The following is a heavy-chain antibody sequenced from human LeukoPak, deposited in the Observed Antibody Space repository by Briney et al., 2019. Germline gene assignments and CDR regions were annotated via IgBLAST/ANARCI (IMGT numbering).Heavy chain of an antibody. CDR2: INHSGST. CDR1: GRSFSGYY. Sequence: ETLSLTCAVYGRSFSGYYGSWIRQPPGEGLEWIGEINHSGSTNYNSSLESRVTISADTSKSQFSLKLSSVTAADTAVYYCARGSGSSWYVWGQGTLVTVSS. CDR3: ARGSGSSWYV. V-gene: IGHV4-34*01. D-gene: IGHD6-13*01. J-gene: IGHJ4*02.